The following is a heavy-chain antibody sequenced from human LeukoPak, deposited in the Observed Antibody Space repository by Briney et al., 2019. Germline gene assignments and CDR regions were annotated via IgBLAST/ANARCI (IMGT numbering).Heavy chain of an antibody. CDR2: ISASGGST. D-gene: IGHD1-1*01. CDR3: AKGTKAGASADDAFGI. J-gene: IGHJ3*02. CDR1: GFTFSSYA. Sequence: GGSLRLSCAASGFTFSSYAMSWVRQAPGKGLEWVSVISASGGSTYYADSVKGRFTISRDNSKNTLYLQMNSLRAEDTAVYYCAKGTKAGASADDAFGIWGQGTMVTVSS. V-gene: IGHV3-23*01.